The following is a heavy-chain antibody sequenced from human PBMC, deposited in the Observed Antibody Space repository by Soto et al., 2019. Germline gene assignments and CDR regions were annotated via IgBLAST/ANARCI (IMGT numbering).Heavy chain of an antibody. CDR1: GFTFSSYS. Sequence: GGSLRLSCAASGFTFSSYSMNWVRQAPGKGLEWVSSISSSSSYIYYADSVKGRFTISRDNAKNSLYLQMNSLRAEDTAVYYCARTSGYDRNRFDYWGQGTLVTVSS. V-gene: IGHV3-21*01. CDR3: ARTSGYDRNRFDY. J-gene: IGHJ4*02. D-gene: IGHD5-12*01. CDR2: ISSSSSYI.